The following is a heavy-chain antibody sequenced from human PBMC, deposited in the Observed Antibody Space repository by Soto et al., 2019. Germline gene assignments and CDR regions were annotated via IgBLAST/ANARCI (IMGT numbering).Heavy chain of an antibody. Sequence: SCAASGFTFSIYAMSWVRQAPGQGLEWMGWISAYNGNTNYAQKLQGRVTMTTDTSTSTAYMELRSLRSDDTAVYYCARVGVAGFGRIDYWGQGTLVTVS. CDR1: GFTFSIYA. CDR3: ARVGVAGFGRIDY. J-gene: IGHJ4*02. CDR2: ISAYNGNT. V-gene: IGHV1-18*01. D-gene: IGHD6-19*01.